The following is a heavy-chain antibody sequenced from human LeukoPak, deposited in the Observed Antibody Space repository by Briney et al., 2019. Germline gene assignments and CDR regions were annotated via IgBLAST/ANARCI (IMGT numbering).Heavy chain of an antibody. J-gene: IGHJ4*02. CDR1: GGSISSYY. D-gene: IGHD3-3*01. Sequence: SETLSLTCTVSGGSISSYYWSWIRQPPGKGLEWIGYIYYSGSTNYNPSFKSRVTISVDTSKNQFSLKLSSVTAADTAVYYCARGNYDFWSGYWTTLFDYWGQGTLVTVSS. CDR3: ARGNYDFWSGYWTTLFDY. V-gene: IGHV4-59*01. CDR2: IYYSGST.